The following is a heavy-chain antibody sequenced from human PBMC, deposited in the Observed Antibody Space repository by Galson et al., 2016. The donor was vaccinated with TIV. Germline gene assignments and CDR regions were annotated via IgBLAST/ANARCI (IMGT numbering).Heavy chain of an antibody. CDR3: ARDRGSMTMILVVNYYYGMDV. V-gene: IGHV1-18*04. CDR2: ISGYDGNT. J-gene: IGHJ6*02. CDR1: GYTFANYG. D-gene: IGHD3-22*01. Sequence: SVKVSCKASGYTFANYGFSWVRQAPGQGLEWMGWISGYDGNTNYAQKFQGRATMTTDTSTSTAYMELRSLRSDDTAVYYCARDRGSMTMILVVNYYYGMDVWGQGTTVTVSS.